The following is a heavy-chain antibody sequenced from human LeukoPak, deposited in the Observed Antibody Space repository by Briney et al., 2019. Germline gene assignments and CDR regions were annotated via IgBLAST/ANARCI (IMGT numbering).Heavy chain of an antibody. CDR1: GGSISSYY. Sequence: SETLSLTCTVSGGSISSYYWSWIRQPPGKGLEWIGEINHSGSTNYNPSLKSRVTISVDTSKNQFSLKLSSVTAADTAVYYCARASARPGYWGQGTLVTVSS. CDR3: ARASARPGY. V-gene: IGHV4-34*01. D-gene: IGHD6-6*01. CDR2: INHSGST. J-gene: IGHJ4*02.